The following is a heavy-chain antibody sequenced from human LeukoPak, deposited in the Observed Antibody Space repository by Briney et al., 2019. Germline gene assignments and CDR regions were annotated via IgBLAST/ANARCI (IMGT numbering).Heavy chain of an antibody. CDR3: ARGAFYSDSSGYLDC. CDR2: ISYDGSNK. D-gene: IGHD3-22*01. Sequence: PGGSLRLSCAASGFTFNSYAMHWVRQAPGKGLKWVAVISYDGSNKYYADSVKGRFTISRDNSKNTLYLKMNSLRAEDTAVYYCARGAFYSDSSGYLDCWGQGTLVTVSS. J-gene: IGHJ4*02. V-gene: IGHV3-30*04. CDR1: GFTFNSYA.